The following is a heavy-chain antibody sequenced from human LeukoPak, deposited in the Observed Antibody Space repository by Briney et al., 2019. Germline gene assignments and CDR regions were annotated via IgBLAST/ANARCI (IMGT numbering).Heavy chain of an antibody. Sequence: PGGSLRLSCAASGFTFSSYAMHWVRQAPGKGLEWVAVISYDGSNKYYADSVKGRFTISRDNSKNTLYLQMNSLRAEDTAVYYCAREYCSSTSCYTHDYWGQGTLVTVSS. CDR2: ISYDGSNK. D-gene: IGHD2-2*02. V-gene: IGHV3-30-3*01. CDR1: GFTFSSYA. J-gene: IGHJ4*02. CDR3: AREYCSSTSCYTHDY.